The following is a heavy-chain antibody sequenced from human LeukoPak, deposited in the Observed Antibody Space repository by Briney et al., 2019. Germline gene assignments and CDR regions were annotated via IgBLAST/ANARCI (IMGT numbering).Heavy chain of an antibody. D-gene: IGHD1-1*01. J-gene: IGHJ4*02. Sequence: SETLSLTCTVSGGSISSSSYYWGWIRQPPGKGLEWIGSIYYSGSTYYNPSLKSRVTISVDTSKNQFSLKLSSVTAADTAVYYCAREAMDTTGSFDYWGQGTLVTVSS. CDR3: AREAMDTTGSFDY. CDR2: IYYSGST. V-gene: IGHV4-39*07. CDR1: GGSISSSSYY.